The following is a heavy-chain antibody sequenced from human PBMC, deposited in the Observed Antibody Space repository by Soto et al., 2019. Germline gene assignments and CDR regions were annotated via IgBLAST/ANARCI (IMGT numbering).Heavy chain of an antibody. D-gene: IGHD3-22*01. Sequence: PGGSLRLSCAASGFTFSSYAMHWVRQAPGKGLEWVAVISYDGSNKYYADSVKGRFTISRDNSKNTLYLQMNSLRAEDTAVYYCARDGHLSGGDITMIVVVITTLDYWGQGTLVTVSS. V-gene: IGHV3-30-3*01. J-gene: IGHJ4*02. CDR3: ARDGHLSGGDITMIVVVITTLDY. CDR1: GFTFSSYA. CDR2: ISYDGSNK.